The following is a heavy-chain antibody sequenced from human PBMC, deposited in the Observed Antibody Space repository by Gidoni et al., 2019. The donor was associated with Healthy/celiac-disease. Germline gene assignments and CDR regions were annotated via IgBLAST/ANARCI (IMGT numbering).Heavy chain of an antibody. CDR1: GFTFSSYW. J-gene: IGHJ4*02. CDR3: ARALTIFGVRFDY. D-gene: IGHD3-3*01. CDR2: IKQDGSEK. Sequence: EVQLVESGGGLVQPGGSLRLSCAASGFTFSSYWMSWVRQAPGKGLEWVANIKQDGSEKYYVDSVKGRFTISRDNAKNSLYLQMNSLRAEDTAVYYCARALTIFGVRFDYWGQGTLVTVSS. V-gene: IGHV3-7*01.